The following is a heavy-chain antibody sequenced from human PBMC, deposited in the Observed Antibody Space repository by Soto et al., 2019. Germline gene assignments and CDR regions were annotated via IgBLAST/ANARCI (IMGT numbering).Heavy chain of an antibody. CDR3: ARDVQWAFDI. D-gene: IGHD6-19*01. J-gene: IGHJ3*02. Sequence: EEQLVESGGGLVQPGGSLRLSCAASAFTFNSYSMNWVRQVPGKGLEWISYITSSGDAIDYADSVKGRFTISRDNAKNSLYLQLNSLRAEDTAVYYCARDVQWAFDIWGQGTMVTVSS. CDR1: AFTFNSYS. CDR2: ITSSGDAI. V-gene: IGHV3-48*01.